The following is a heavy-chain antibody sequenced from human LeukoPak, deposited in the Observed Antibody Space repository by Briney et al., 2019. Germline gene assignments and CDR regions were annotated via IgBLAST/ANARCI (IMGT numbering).Heavy chain of an antibody. CDR3: AKVLYYYGSGSYYPYYYYGMDV. J-gene: IGHJ6*02. D-gene: IGHD3-10*01. Sequence: GRSLRLSCAASGYTFSSYGMHWVRQAPGKGLEWVALISYDGSNKSYSDSVKGRFTISRDNSKNTLYLQMNSLRAEDTAVYYCAKVLYYYGSGSYYPYYYYGMDVWGQGTTVTVSS. CDR1: GYTFSSYG. CDR2: ISYDGSNK. V-gene: IGHV3-30*18.